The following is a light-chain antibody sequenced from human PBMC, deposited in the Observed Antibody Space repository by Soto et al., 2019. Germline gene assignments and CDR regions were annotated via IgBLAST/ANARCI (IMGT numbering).Light chain of an antibody. CDR1: QSLNRRY. CDR2: DAS. Sequence: EILLTQSPGTLSLSPGERATLSCRASQSLNRRYLAWYQQKPGQAPRLLIYDASRRATDIPDRFSGSGSGTDFTLTITRLEPEDFAMYYCQQYGSSPQTFGQGTKVDI. J-gene: IGKJ1*01. V-gene: IGKV3-20*01. CDR3: QQYGSSPQT.